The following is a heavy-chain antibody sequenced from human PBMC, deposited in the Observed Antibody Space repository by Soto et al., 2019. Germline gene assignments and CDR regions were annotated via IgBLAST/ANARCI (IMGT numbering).Heavy chain of an antibody. D-gene: IGHD3-10*01. Sequence: QVQLQESGPGLVKPSQTLSLTCTVSGGSISSGDYYWSWIRQPPGKGLEWIGYIYYSGSTYYNPSLKSRVTRSVDTSNNLSSLKLSSVAAADTAVYYCARASHYADGVHFDYWGQGTLVTVSS. CDR3: ARASHYADGVHFDY. CDR1: GGSISSGDYY. V-gene: IGHV4-30-4*01. J-gene: IGHJ4*02. CDR2: IYYSGST.